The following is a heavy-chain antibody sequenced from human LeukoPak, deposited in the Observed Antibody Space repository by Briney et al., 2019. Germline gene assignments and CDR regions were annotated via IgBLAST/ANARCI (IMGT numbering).Heavy chain of an antibody. CDR3: ARAGIGQVDYADGRRAFDY. Sequence: ASVKVSCKASGYSFTGYYIHWVRQAPGHGLEWMGIINPSDGSTSYAQNFQDRVTVTGDTSTTSVYMELSSLRSEDTAVYYCARAGIGQVDYADGRRAFDYWGQGTLVTVSS. D-gene: IGHD4-17*01. CDR2: INPSDGST. J-gene: IGHJ4*02. V-gene: IGHV1-46*01. CDR1: GYSFTGYY.